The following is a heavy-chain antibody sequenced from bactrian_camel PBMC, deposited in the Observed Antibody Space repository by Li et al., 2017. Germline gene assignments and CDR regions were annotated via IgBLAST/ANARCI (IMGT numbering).Heavy chain of an antibody. V-gene: IGHV3S1*01. CDR1: GYTGSCYC. Sequence: HVQLVESGGGIVQEGGSLRLLCTASGYTGSCYCMGWFRQAAGKEREGVATILTAGGKTWYRDSVKGRFTISQDNAKNTVYLQIDNLKSEDTAMYYCAADPRPGGEGSWCERPGGYEYSYWGQGTQVTVS. CDR2: ILTAGGKT. D-gene: IGHD1*01. J-gene: IGHJ4*01. CDR3: AADPRPGGEGSWCERPGGYEYSY.